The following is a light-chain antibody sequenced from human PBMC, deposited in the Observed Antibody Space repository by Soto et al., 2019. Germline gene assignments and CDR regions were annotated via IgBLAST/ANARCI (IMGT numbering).Light chain of an antibody. CDR2: DTI. J-gene: IGKJ1*01. Sequence: EIVLTQSPATLSLSPGERATLSCRASQSVSRYLAWYQQKPGQAPRLLIYDTINRATGIPARFSGSGSGTDFTLTISRLEPEDFAVYYCQQRYSWPLTFGQGTKVEIK. CDR1: QSVSRY. CDR3: QQRYSWPLT. V-gene: IGKV3-11*01.